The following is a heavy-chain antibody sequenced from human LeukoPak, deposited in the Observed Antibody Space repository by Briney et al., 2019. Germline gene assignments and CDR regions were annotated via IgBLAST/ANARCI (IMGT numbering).Heavy chain of an antibody. CDR2: IYYSGST. CDR3: ARVLGHQLLKPTRYYFDY. Sequence: SETLSLTCTVSGGSISSSSYYWGWIRQPPGKGLEWIGSIYYSGSTYYNPSLKSRVTISVDTSKNQFSLKLSSVTAADTAVYYCARVLGHQLLKPTRYYFDYWGQGTLVTVSS. V-gene: IGHV4-39*07. D-gene: IGHD2-2*01. CDR1: GGSISSSSYY. J-gene: IGHJ4*02.